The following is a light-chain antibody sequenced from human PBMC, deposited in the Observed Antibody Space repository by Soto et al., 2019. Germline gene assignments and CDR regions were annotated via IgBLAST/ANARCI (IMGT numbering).Light chain of an antibody. CDR1: QTISNY. V-gene: IGKV1-39*01. J-gene: IGKJ3*01. CDR2: GAS. CDR3: QQSYTIPT. Sequence: DIPLTQSPSSLCASVGDRVTITCRASQTISNYLNWYQMKPGKAPKLLIYGASSLQNGVPPRFSGSGSGTDFALTIRNLEPEDFASYFCQQSYTIPTFGPGTKVDL.